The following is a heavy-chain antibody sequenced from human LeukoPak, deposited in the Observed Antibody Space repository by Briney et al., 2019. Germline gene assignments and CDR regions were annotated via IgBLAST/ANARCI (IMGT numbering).Heavy chain of an antibody. CDR1: GFTFSSYA. D-gene: IGHD2-2*02. J-gene: IGHJ6*02. CDR2: ISGSGGST. Sequence: GGSLRLSCAASGFTFSSYAMSWVRQAPGKGLEWVSAISGSGGSTYYADSVKGRFTISRDNSKNTLYLQMNSLRAEDTAVYYCAKDRVGCSTSCYRGYYNYYYGMDVWGQGATVTVSS. V-gene: IGHV3-23*01. CDR3: AKDRVGCSTSCYRGYYNYYYGMDV.